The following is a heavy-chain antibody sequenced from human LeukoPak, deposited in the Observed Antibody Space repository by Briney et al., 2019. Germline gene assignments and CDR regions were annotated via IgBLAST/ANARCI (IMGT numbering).Heavy chain of an antibody. Sequence: PGGSLRLSCAASGLTVSRNYMSWVRQAPGKGLEWVSVIYIDGGTYYADSVRGRFTISRDNSKNTLDLQMNGLRAEDTAVYYCACGPWDFDYWGQGTQVAVSS. CDR3: ACGPWDFDY. CDR2: IYIDGGT. J-gene: IGHJ4*02. CDR1: GLTVSRNY. V-gene: IGHV3-66*01. D-gene: IGHD1-26*01.